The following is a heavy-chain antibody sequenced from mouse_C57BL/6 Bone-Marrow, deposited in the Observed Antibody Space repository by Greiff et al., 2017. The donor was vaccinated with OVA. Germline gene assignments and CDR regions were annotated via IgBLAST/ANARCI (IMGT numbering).Heavy chain of an antibody. V-gene: IGHV1-82*01. J-gene: IGHJ2*01. CDR2: IYPGDGDT. CDR3: ASNLLIRLYYFDY. Sequence: VQLKESGPELVKPGASVKISCKASGYAFSSSWMNWVKQRPGKGLEWIGRIYPGDGDTNYNGKFKGKATLTADKSSSTAYMQLSSLTSEDSAVYFCASNLLIRLYYFDYWGQGTTLTVSS. CDR1: GYAFSSSW. D-gene: IGHD1-1*01.